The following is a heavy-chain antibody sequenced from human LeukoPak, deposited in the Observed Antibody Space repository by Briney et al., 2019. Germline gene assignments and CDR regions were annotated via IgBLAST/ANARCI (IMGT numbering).Heavy chain of an antibody. J-gene: IGHJ1*01. CDR1: GGPFSGYY. CDR3: ARGRYCSGGSCYSVIQH. D-gene: IGHD2-15*01. V-gene: IGHV4-34*01. Sequence: SETLSLTCAVYGGPFSGYYWSWIRQPPGKGLEWIGEINHSGSTNYNPSLKSRVTISVDTSKNQFSLKLSSVTAADTAVYYCARGRYCSGGSCYSVIQHWGQGTLVTVSS. CDR2: INHSGST.